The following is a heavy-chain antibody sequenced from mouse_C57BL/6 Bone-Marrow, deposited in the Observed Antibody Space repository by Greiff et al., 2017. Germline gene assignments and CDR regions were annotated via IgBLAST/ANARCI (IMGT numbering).Heavy chain of an antibody. V-gene: IGHV5-4*01. Sequence: EVQLMESGGGLVKPGGSLKLSCAASGFTFSSYAMSWVRQTPEKRLEWVATISDGGSYTYYPDNVKGRFTISRDNAKNNLYLQMSHLKSEDTAMYHSARFLYYGLDYWGQGTTLTVSS. CDR3: ARFLYYGLDY. CDR1: GFTFSSYA. D-gene: IGHD1-1*01. CDR2: ISDGGSYT. J-gene: IGHJ2*01.